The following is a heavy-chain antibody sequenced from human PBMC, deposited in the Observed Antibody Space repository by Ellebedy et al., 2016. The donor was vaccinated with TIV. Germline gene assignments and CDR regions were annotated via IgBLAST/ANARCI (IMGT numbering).Heavy chain of an antibody. J-gene: IGHJ4*02. CDR1: GFTFSSYW. D-gene: IGHD3-3*01. CDR3: ARALPGVYDFWSGYSSYYFDY. V-gene: IGHV3-7*01. Sequence: GGSLRLSXAASGFTFSSYWMSWVRQAPGKGLEWVANIEQDGSEKYYVDSVKGRFTISRDNAKNSLYLQMNSLRAEDTAVYYCARALPGVYDFWSGYSSYYFDYWGQGTLVTVSS. CDR2: IEQDGSEK.